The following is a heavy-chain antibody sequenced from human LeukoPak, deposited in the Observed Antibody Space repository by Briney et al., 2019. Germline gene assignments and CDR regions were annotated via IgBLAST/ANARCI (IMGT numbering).Heavy chain of an antibody. Sequence: PGGSLRLSCAASGFTFSSYWMSWVRQAPGKGLEWVANIKQDGSEKYYVDSVKGRFTISRDNAKNSLYLQMNSLRAEDTAVYYCARVGGSYFGPNWFDPWGQGTLVTVSS. V-gene: IGHV3-7*01. CDR1: GFTFSSYW. CDR2: IKQDGSEK. D-gene: IGHD1-26*01. J-gene: IGHJ5*02. CDR3: ARVGGSYFGPNWFDP.